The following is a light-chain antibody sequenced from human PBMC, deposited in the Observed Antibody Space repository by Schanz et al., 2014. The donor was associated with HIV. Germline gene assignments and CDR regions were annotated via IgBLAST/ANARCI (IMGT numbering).Light chain of an antibody. CDR1: SSDVGGYNY. J-gene: IGLJ2*01. V-gene: IGLV2-14*03. Sequence: QSALTQPASVSGSPGQSITISCTGTSSDVGGYNYVSWYQQHPGKAPKLMIYDVSNRPSGVSSRFSGSKSGNTASLTISGLQTEDEAEYYCSSYTGTSNLSVLFGGGTKLTVL. CDR2: DVS. CDR3: SSYTGTSNLSVL.